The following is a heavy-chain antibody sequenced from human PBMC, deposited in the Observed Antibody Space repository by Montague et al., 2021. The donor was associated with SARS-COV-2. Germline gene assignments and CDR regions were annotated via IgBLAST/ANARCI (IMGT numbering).Heavy chain of an antibody. D-gene: IGHD5-18*01. Sequence: SETLSLTCSVSGASVSTFYWNWIRQPPGKGLEWVGYADSTGSTSYNPSLNSRVTISLDTSSNQFSLRLGSVTAADTAIYYCAGTRGYGYIYHPLDFWSQGTLATVSS. CDR3: AGTRGYGYIYHPLDF. J-gene: IGHJ4*03. V-gene: IGHV4-4*08. CDR2: ADSTGST. CDR1: GASVSTFY.